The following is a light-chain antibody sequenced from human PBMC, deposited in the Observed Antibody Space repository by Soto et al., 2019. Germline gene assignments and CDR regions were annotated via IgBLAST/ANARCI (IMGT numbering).Light chain of an antibody. CDR2: GAS. CDR3: QQYNNWPPT. CDR1: QSVSSN. Sequence: EIVMTPSPATLSVSPGERANLSCRASQSVSSNLAWYQQKPGQAPRLLIYGASTRATGIPARFSGSGSGTEFTLTISSLQSEDFAVYYCQQYNNWPPTFGQGTKVDIK. J-gene: IGKJ1*01. V-gene: IGKV3-15*01.